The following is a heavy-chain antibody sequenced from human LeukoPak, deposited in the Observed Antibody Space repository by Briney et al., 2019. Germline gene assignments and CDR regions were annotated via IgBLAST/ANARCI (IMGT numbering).Heavy chain of an antibody. D-gene: IGHD6-13*01. CDR1: GFTFSSYS. CDR3: ARDRLSSWYSRYFDY. J-gene: IGHJ4*02. V-gene: IGHV3-48*04. Sequence: GGSLSLSCAASGFTFSSYSMNWVRQAPGKGLEWVSYISSSSSTIYYADSVKGRFTISRDSAKNSLYLQMNSLRAEDTAVYYCARDRLSSWYSRYFDYWGQGTLVTVSS. CDR2: ISSSSSTI.